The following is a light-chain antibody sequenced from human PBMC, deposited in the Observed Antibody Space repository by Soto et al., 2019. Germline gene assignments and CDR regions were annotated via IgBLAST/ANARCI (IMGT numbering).Light chain of an antibody. CDR1: GSDIGAYNF. J-gene: IGLJ2*01. CDR2: DVN. Sequence: QSALTQPASVSGSPGQSITISCTGTGSDIGAYNFVSWSQQHPGKAPKLMLYDVNIRPSGVSNRFSGSKSGNTASLTISGLQAEDEADYYCTSWTTSTTMIFGGGTEVTVL. V-gene: IGLV2-14*03. CDR3: TSWTTSTTMI.